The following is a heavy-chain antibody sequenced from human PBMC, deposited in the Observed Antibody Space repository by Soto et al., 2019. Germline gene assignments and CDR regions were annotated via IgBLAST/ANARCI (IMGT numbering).Heavy chain of an antibody. J-gene: IGHJ4*02. CDR3: ARAFQYGPARNLDY. D-gene: IGHD6-6*01. V-gene: IGHV1-2*02. CDR1: GYTFTGYY. Sequence: GASVKVSCKASGYTFTGYYMHWVRQAPGQGLEWMGWINPNSGGTNYAQKFQGRVTMTRDTSISTAYMELSRLRSDDTAAYYCARAFQYGPARNLDYWGQGTLVTVSS. CDR2: INPNSGGT.